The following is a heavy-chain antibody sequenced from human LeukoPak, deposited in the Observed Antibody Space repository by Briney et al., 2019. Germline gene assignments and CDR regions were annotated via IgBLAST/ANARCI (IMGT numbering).Heavy chain of an antibody. J-gene: IGHJ4*02. CDR1: GFTFSSYA. CDR3: AKRIQSAMATGH. Sequence: GSLRLSCAASGFTFSSYAMSWVRQAPGKGLEWVSDINGSGGSAYYADSVKGRFTISRDNSKNTLYLQMNSLRAEDTAVYYCAKRIQSAMATGHWGQGTLVTVSS. CDR2: INGSGGSA. D-gene: IGHD5-18*01. V-gene: IGHV3-23*01.